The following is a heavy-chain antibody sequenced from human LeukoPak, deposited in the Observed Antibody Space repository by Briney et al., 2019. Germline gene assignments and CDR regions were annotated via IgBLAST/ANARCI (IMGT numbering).Heavy chain of an antibody. Sequence: GGSLRLSCVASGFTFSSYGMHWVRQAPGKGLEWVAVIWYDGSNKYYADSVKGRFTISRDNSKNTLYLQMNSLRAEDTAVYYCAKDPGAFDIWGQGTMVTVSS. CDR1: GFTFSSYG. CDR2: IWYDGSNK. CDR3: AKDPGAFDI. V-gene: IGHV3-33*06. J-gene: IGHJ3*02.